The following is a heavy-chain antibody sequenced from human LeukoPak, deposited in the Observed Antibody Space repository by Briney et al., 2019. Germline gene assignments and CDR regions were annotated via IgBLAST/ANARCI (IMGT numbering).Heavy chain of an antibody. V-gene: IGHV3-21*01. J-gene: IGHJ4*02. Sequence: PGGSLRLSCAASGFTFSSYSMIWVRPAPGKGLEWVSSIISRSSHIYYADSVKGRFTISRDKSKNTLYLQMNRQRTTETGVYYCARDSNSDFWSGYYTNYFDFWGQGTLVTVSS. D-gene: IGHD3-3*01. CDR2: IISRSSHI. CDR1: GFTFSSYS. CDR3: ARDSNSDFWSGYYTNYFDF.